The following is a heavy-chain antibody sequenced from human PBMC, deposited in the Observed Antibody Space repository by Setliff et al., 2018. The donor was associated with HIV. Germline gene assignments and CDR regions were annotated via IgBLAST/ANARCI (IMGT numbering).Heavy chain of an antibody. D-gene: IGHD6-13*01. CDR3: ARTYSSSWYSSHLWVDY. CDR2: IYIGST. V-gene: IGHV4-4*08. CDR1: GGSISSYY. J-gene: IGHJ4*02. Sequence: SETLSLTCTVSGGSISSYYWSWIRRPPGKGLEWIGHIYIGSTNYNPSLKSRVTISADTSKNQFSLKLSSVTAADTAVYYCARTYSSSWYSSHLWVDYWGQGTLVTVS.